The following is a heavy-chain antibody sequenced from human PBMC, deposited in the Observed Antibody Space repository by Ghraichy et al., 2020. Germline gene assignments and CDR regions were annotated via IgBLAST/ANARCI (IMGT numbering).Heavy chain of an antibody. Sequence: ASVKVSCKASVYTFTRYCISWVRHAPGHGLEWMGWISAYNGNTNYAQKLQGRVTMTTDTSTSTAYMELRSLRSDDTAVYYCASSQLVSGYYVFDYLGQGTLVTVSS. V-gene: IGHV1-18*04. CDR3: ASSQLVSGYYVFDY. J-gene: IGHJ4*02. CDR2: ISAYNGNT. D-gene: IGHD3-22*01. CDR1: VYTFTRYC.